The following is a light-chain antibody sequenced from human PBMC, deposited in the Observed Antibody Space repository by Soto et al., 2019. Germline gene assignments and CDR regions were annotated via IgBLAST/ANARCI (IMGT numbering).Light chain of an antibody. J-gene: IGKJ5*01. CDR3: QQYYNLPIT. V-gene: IGKV1-33*01. Sequence: DIQMTQSPSSLFASLGDMVPITCPASQDISNHLNWYQQKPGKAPKLLIYDASNLETGVPSRFSGSGSGTDFTVTISSLQPEDFATYSCQQYYNLPITFGQGTRLEIK. CDR1: QDISNH. CDR2: DAS.